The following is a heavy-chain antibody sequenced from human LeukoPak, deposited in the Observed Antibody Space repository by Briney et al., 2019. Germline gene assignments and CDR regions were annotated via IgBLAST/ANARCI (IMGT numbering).Heavy chain of an antibody. Sequence: GGSLRLSCAASGFTFSSYAMNWVRQAPGKGLEYVSAISSNEGSTYYANSVKGRFTISRDNSKNALYLQVGSLRAEDMAVYYCARDTRGDGYNYDYYFDYWGQGTLVSVSS. V-gene: IGHV3-64*01. CDR2: ISSNEGST. CDR3: ARDTRGDGYNYDYYFDY. CDR1: GFTFSSYA. J-gene: IGHJ4*02. D-gene: IGHD5-24*01.